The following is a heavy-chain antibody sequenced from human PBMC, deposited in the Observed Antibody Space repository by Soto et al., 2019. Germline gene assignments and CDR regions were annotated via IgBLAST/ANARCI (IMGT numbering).Heavy chain of an antibody. J-gene: IGHJ5*02. CDR2: IIPIFGTA. V-gene: IGHV1-69*13. CDR3: ARKNIAAAGTLYWFDP. Sequence: SVKVSCKASGGTFSSYAISWVRQAPGQGLEWMGGIIPIFGTANYAQKFQGRVTITADESTSTAYMELSSLRSEDTAVYYCARKNIAAAGTLYWFDPWGQGTLVTVSS. D-gene: IGHD6-13*01. CDR1: GGTFSSYA.